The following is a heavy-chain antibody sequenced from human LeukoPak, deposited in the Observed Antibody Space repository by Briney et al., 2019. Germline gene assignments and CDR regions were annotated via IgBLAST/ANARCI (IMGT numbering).Heavy chain of an antibody. Sequence: GGSLRLSCVVSGFTFSSYGMDWVRQAPGKGLEWVAFMTYDGSKRPYADAVKGRFTISRDNSKNTLYLQMDGLRSEDTAIYYCAKNRRIFGRTLQRHYMDVWGKGTTVAVSS. CDR2: MTYDGSKR. CDR1: GFTFSSYG. CDR3: AKNRRIFGRTLQRHYMDV. V-gene: IGHV3-30*02. D-gene: IGHD3-3*01. J-gene: IGHJ6*03.